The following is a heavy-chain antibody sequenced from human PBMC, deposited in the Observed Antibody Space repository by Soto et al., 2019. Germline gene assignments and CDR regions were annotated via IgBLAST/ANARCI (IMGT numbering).Heavy chain of an antibody. CDR3: ARDVGGLYCSSTSCYRGYFDY. D-gene: IGHD2-2*01. Sequence: PSETLSLTCTVSGGSLSSYYWSWIRQPPGKGLEWIGYIYYTGITDYNPSLKSRVTMTRDTSISTAYMELSRLRSDDTAVCYCARDVGGLYCSSTSCYRGYFDYWGQGTLVTVSS. CDR2: IYYTGIT. V-gene: IGHV4-59*01. CDR1: GGSLSSYY. J-gene: IGHJ4*02.